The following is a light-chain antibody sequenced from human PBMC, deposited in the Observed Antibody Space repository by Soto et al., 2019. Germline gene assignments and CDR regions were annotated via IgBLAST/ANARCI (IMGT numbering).Light chain of an antibody. Sequence: DIQMTQSPSTLSASVGDRVTITCRASQSISNCLAWYQQKPGKTPKLLVYKASTLETGAPSRFSGSGSGTEFTLTISSMQPDDFATYSCQQYNSYTSYTFGQGTKLEIK. CDR3: QQYNSYTSYT. V-gene: IGKV1-5*03. J-gene: IGKJ2*01. CDR1: QSISNC. CDR2: KAS.